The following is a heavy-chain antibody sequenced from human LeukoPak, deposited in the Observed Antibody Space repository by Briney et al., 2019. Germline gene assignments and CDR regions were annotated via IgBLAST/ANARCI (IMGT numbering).Heavy chain of an antibody. CDR2: MKQDGSEK. CDR1: GFTFSTYW. J-gene: IGHJ4*02. D-gene: IGHD1-26*01. Sequence: GGSLRLSRAASGFTFSTYWMSWVRQAPGKGLEWVANMKQDGSEKYYVDSVMGRFTISRDNAKNSLYLQMNSLRAEDTAVYYCARDKIVGATTLDYWGQGTLVTVSS. V-gene: IGHV3-7*01. CDR3: ARDKIVGATTLDY.